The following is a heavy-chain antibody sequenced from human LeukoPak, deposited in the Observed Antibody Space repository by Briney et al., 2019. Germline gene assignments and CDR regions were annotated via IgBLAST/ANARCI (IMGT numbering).Heavy chain of an antibody. CDR2: IHTSGRR. Sequence: SETLSLTCAVSGDSINNYYWSWIRQAAGKGLEWIGQIHTSGRRDYKPSLKSRLTTSIDTYRNQLSLDLSYVTAADTATYFCARRDITSAWDFDFWGQGAPVTVS. CDR1: GDSINNYY. V-gene: IGHV4-4*07. J-gene: IGHJ4*02. D-gene: IGHD6-19*01. CDR3: ARRDITSAWDFDF.